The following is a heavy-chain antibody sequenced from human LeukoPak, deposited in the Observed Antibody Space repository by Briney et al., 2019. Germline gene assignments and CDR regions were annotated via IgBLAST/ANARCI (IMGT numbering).Heavy chain of an antibody. D-gene: IGHD3-3*01. V-gene: IGHV5-51*01. CDR1: GYSFTSYW. J-gene: IGHJ4*02. Sequence: GESLKISCKGSGYSFTSYWIGWVRQMPGKGLEWMGIIYPGDSDTRYNPSFGGQVTISADRSISTAYLQWSSLKASDTAMYYCARQITIFGVPNYFDYWGQGTLVTVSS. CDR3: ARQITIFGVPNYFDY. CDR2: IYPGDSDT.